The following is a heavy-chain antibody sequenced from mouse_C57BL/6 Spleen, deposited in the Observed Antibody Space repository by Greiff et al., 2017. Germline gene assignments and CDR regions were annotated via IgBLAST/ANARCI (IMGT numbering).Heavy chain of an antibody. CDR3: ARVDSSGLFAY. J-gene: IGHJ3*01. D-gene: IGHD3-2*02. Sequence: QVQLQQPGAELVKPGASVKLSCKASGYTFTSYWMHWVKQRPGQGLEWIGMIHPNSGSTNYNEKFKSKATLTVDKSSSTAYMQLSSLTSEDSAVYYCARVDSSGLFAYWGQGTLVTVSA. V-gene: IGHV1-64*01. CDR2: IHPNSGST. CDR1: GYTFTSYW.